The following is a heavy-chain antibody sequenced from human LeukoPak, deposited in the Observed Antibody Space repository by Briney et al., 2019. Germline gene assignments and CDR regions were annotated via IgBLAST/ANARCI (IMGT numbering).Heavy chain of an antibody. Sequence: ASVKVSCKASGYTFTSYYMHWVRQAPGQGLEWMGIINPSGGSTSYAQKFQGRVTMTRDTSTSAVYMELSSLRSEDTAVYYCATGGYSYPVAYWGQGTLVTVSS. D-gene: IGHD5-18*01. CDR3: ATGGYSYPVAY. CDR2: INPSGGST. CDR1: GYTFTSYY. V-gene: IGHV1-46*01. J-gene: IGHJ4*02.